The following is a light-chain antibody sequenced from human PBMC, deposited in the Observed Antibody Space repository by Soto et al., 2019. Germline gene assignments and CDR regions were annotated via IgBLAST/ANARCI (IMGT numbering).Light chain of an antibody. J-gene: IGKJ5*01. CDR1: QSVSSD. CDR3: QQYNQWPPT. Sequence: EIVMTQSPATLSVCPGERATLSCRASQSVSSDLAWYQQKPGQAPRLLIYGPSTRATGIPARFSGSGSGTEFTLTISSLQSEDFAVYYCQQYNQWPPTFGQGTRLEIK. V-gene: IGKV3-15*01. CDR2: GPS.